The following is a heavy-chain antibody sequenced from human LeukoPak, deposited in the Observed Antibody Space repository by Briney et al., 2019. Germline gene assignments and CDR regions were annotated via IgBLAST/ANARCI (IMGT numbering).Heavy chain of an antibody. D-gene: IGHD1-1*01. CDR3: ARGGGNDAASGYYYYMDV. CDR2: ISSSSSYI. J-gene: IGHJ6*03. CDR1: GFTFSSYS. V-gene: IGHV3-21*01. Sequence: GGSLRLSCAASGFTFSSYSMNWVHQAPGKGLEWVSSISSSSSYIYYADSVKGRFTISRDNAKNSLYLQMNSLRAEDTAVYYCARGGGNDAASGYYYYMDVWGKGTTVTVSS.